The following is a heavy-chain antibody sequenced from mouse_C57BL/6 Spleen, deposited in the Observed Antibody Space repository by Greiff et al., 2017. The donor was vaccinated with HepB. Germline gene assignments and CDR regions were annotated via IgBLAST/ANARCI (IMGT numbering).Heavy chain of an antibody. J-gene: IGHJ1*03. Sequence: QVQLQQPGAELVMPGASVKLSCKASGYTFTSYWMHWVKQRPGQGLEWIGEIDPSDSYTNYNQKFKGKATLTVDKSSSTAYMQLSSLTSEDSAVYDCARSTTGVWGTGTTVTVSS. CDR3: ARSTTGV. D-gene: IGHD2-14*01. CDR2: IDPSDSYT. V-gene: IGHV1-69*01. CDR1: GYTFTSYW.